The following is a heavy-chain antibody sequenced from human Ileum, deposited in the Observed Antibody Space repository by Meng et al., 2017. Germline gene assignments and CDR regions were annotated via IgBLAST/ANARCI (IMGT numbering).Heavy chain of an antibody. V-gene: IGHV4-61*01. Sequence: VPLQESGPRLVRPSETLSLACTVSGGSVSSGSYYWSWIRQPPGKGLEWIGHIYYSGSTNYNPSLKSRVTISVDMSKNQFSLKLNSVTAADTAIYFCARSSTSPASYFFDYWGQGTLVTVSS. D-gene: IGHD6-6*01. J-gene: IGHJ4*02. CDR3: ARSSTSPASYFFDY. CDR2: IYYSGST. CDR1: GGSVSSGSYY.